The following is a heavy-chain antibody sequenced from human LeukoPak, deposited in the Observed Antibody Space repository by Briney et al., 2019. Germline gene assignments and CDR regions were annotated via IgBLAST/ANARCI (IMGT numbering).Heavy chain of an antibody. V-gene: IGHV3-23*01. CDR2: ISGSGGST. D-gene: IGHD2-15*01. Sequence: GGSLRLSCAASGFTFSSYAMSWVRQAPGKGLEWVSAISGSGGSTYYADSEKGRFAISRDNSKNTLYLQMNSLRAEDTAVYYCATDPAGGNSVYWGQGTLVTVSS. CDR1: GFTFSSYA. CDR3: ATDPAGGNSVY. J-gene: IGHJ4*02.